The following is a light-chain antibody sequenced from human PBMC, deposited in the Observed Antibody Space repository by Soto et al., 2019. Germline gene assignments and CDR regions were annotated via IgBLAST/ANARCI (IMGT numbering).Light chain of an antibody. V-gene: IGLV2-14*01. CDR3: SSYTSSSTPLYV. CDR2: DVS. J-gene: IGLJ1*01. CDR1: SSDVGGYNY. Sequence: QSVLTQPASVSGYPGQSITISCTGTSSDVGGYNYVSWYQQHPGKAPKLMIYDVSNRPSGVSNRLSGSKSGNTASLTISGLQAEDEADYYCSSYTSSSTPLYVFGTGTKVTVL.